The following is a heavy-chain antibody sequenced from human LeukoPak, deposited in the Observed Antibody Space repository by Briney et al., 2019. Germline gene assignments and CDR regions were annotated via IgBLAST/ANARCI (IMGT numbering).Heavy chain of an antibody. CDR2: IKQDGSEK. D-gene: IGHD3-22*01. Sequence: GGSLRLSCAASGFTFSSYWMSWVRQAPGKGLEWVANIKQDGSEKYYVDSVKGRFTISRDNAKNSLSLQMNRLRAEDTAVYYCARGPYYYDSSGYYPDYWGQGTLVTVSS. J-gene: IGHJ4*02. CDR3: ARGPYYYDSSGYYPDY. CDR1: GFTFSSYW. V-gene: IGHV3-7*01.